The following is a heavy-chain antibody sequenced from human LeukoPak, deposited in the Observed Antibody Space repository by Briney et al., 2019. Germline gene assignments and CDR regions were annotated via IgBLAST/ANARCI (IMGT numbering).Heavy chain of an antibody. CDR3: AKEFPYGSGSYYTYCFDY. Sequence: GGSLRLSCAASGFTFSSYGMHWVRQAPGKGLEWVAVISYDGSNKYYADSVKGRFTISRDNSKNTLYLQMNSLRAEDTAVYYCAKEFPYGSGSYYTYCFDYWGQGTLVTVSS. CDR1: GFTFSSYG. J-gene: IGHJ4*02. CDR2: ISYDGSNK. V-gene: IGHV3-30*18. D-gene: IGHD3-10*01.